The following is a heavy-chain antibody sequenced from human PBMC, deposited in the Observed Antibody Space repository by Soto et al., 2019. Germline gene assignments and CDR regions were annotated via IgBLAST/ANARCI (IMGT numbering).Heavy chain of an antibody. CDR1: GFSLSTRGVG. D-gene: IGHD3-10*01. J-gene: IGHJ4*02. CDR3: ARSLWFGELL. V-gene: IGHV2-5*02. Sequence: QITLKESGPTLVKPTQTLTLTCSFSGFSLSTRGVGVGWIRQPPGKALEWLALIYWDDDRRYSPSLKSRLTIPXDTSKNQVVLTLTNMDPVDTATYYCARSLWFGELLWGQGTLVTVSS. CDR2: IYWDDDR.